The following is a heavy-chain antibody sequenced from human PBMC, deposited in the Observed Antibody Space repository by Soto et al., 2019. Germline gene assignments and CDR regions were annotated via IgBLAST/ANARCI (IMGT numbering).Heavy chain of an antibody. CDR3: ASLRDFWSGYSGYYYYGMDV. V-gene: IGHV4-30-2*01. CDR1: NGSIDSVRYS. D-gene: IGHD3-3*01. J-gene: IGHJ6*02. CDR2: IFHGGKT. Sequence: SETLSLTCAVSNGSIDSVRYSWSWIRQPPGKGLEWIGYIFHGGKTYYNPSLKSRVTISVDKSKNQFSLKLNSVTAADTAVYYCASLRDFWSGYSGYYYYGMDVWGQGTTVTVSS.